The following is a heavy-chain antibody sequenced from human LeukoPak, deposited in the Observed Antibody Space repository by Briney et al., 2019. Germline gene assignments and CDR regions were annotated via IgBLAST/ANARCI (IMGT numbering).Heavy chain of an antibody. D-gene: IGHD3-3*01. CDR1: GGTFSSYA. CDR3: AAASITIFGVVIINDYYYYMDV. Sequence: SVTVSCKASGGTFSSYAISWVRQAPGQGLEWMGGIIPIFGTANYAQKFQGRVTITTDESTSTAYMELSSLRSEDTAVYYCAAASITIFGVVIINDYYYYMDVWGKGTTVTVSS. V-gene: IGHV1-69*05. J-gene: IGHJ6*03. CDR2: IIPIFGTA.